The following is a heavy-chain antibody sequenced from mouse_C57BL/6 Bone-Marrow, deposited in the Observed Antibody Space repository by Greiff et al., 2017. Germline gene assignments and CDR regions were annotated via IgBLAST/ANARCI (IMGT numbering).Heavy chain of an antibody. CDR3: ANAYYSNFGFAY. D-gene: IGHD2-5*01. CDR1: GYTFTSYG. J-gene: IGHJ3*01. Sequence: VQLQQSGAELARPGASVKLSCKASGYTFTSYGISWVKQRTGQGLEWIGEIYPRSGNTYYNAKLQGKATLTADKSSSTAYRELRILTSEDSAVSFCANAYYSNFGFAYWGQGTLVTVSA. CDR2: IYPRSGNT. V-gene: IGHV1-81*01.